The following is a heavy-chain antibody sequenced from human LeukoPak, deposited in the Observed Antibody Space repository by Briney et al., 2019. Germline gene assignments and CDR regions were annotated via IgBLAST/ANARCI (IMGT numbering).Heavy chain of an antibody. CDR2: ISCSGVSI. Sequence: GGSLRLSCAASGFTFSSYDMSWVRQAPGKGLEWVSAISCSGVSIYYADSVKGRFTISRDNSKNTLYLQMNSLRAEDTALYYCAKGDIVVVPAASCDYWGQGALVTVSS. V-gene: IGHV3-23*01. CDR3: AKGDIVVVPAASCDY. CDR1: GFTFSSYD. J-gene: IGHJ4*02. D-gene: IGHD2-2*01.